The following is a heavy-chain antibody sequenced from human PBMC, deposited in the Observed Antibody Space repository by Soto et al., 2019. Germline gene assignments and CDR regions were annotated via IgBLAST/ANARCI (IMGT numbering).Heavy chain of an antibody. J-gene: IGHJ4*02. Sequence: QLQLQESGSGLVNPSQTVSLTCAVSGGSISSGGYSWSWLGPPPGKGLEWIGYIDHSGSTYYNPSLKSRVTISVDTSKNQLSLKLSSVTAADTAVYYCARDPSGSGPNFDYWGQGALVTVSS. D-gene: IGHD3-10*01. V-gene: IGHV4-30-2*01. CDR2: IDHSGST. CDR1: GGSISSGGYS. CDR3: ARDPSGSGPNFDY.